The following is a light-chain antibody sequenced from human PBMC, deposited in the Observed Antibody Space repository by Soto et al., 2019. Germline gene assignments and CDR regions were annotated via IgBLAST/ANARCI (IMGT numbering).Light chain of an antibody. Sequence: DIQMTQSPSSLSASIGDRVTITCRASQTISNYLTWYQQKPGKAPNLLIYGTSSLQSGVSSRFSGSGSGTDFTLTISSLEPEDYATYYCQQSHSFPFTFGPGTKVDVK. CDR1: QTISNY. V-gene: IGKV1-39*01. CDR3: QQSHSFPFT. J-gene: IGKJ3*01. CDR2: GTS.